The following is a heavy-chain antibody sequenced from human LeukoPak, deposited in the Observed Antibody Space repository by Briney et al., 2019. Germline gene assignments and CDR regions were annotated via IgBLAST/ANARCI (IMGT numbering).Heavy chain of an antibody. CDR3: ARGGPTGSNYFDF. V-gene: IGHV3-23*01. Sequence: GGSLRLSCSLSGFAFSSYVMSWVRQAPGKRLEWVSTISGSGDVTHYTDSVRGRFTISRDNSKTTLYLQMNSLRADDTAVYYCARGGPTGSNYFDFWGQGTLVTVFS. J-gene: IGHJ4*02. CDR2: ISGSGDVT. D-gene: IGHD1-26*01. CDR1: GFAFSSYV.